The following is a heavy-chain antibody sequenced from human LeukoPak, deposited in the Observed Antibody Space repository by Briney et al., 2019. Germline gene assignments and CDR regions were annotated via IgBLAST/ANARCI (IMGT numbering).Heavy chain of an antibody. D-gene: IGHD6-19*01. CDR2: INHSGST. CDR3: ARDPSSGWINWFDP. CDR1: GGSFSGYY. Sequence: SETLSLTCAVYGGSFSGYYWSWIRQPPGKGLEWIGEINHSGSTNYNPSLKSRVTISVDTSKNQFSLKLSSVTAADTAVYYCARDPSSGWINWFDPWGQGTLVTVSS. V-gene: IGHV4-34*01. J-gene: IGHJ5*02.